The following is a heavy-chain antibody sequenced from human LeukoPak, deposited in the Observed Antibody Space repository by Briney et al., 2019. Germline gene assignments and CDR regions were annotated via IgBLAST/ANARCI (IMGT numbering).Heavy chain of an antibody. CDR3: AKDSRSLAAAGGVDY. Sequence: PGGSLRLSCAASGFTFSSKSMTWVRQAPGKGLEWVSAISGNGVDTFYADSVKGRFTTSRDNSRNTLYLQMNSLRAEDTAVYYCAKDSRSLAAAGGVDYWGQGTLVTVSS. D-gene: IGHD6-13*01. CDR2: ISGNGVDT. CDR1: GFTFSSKS. V-gene: IGHV3-23*01. J-gene: IGHJ4*02.